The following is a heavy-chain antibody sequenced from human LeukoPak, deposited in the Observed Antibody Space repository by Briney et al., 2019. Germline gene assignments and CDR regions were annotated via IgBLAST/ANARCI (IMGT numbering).Heavy chain of an antibody. CDR2: ISWNSGIM. V-gene: IGHV3-9*03. J-gene: IGHJ4*02. D-gene: IGHD6-19*01. CDR1: GFTFDDYA. Sequence: PGGSLRLSCAASGFTFDDYAMHWVRQAPGKGLEWVSGISWNSGIMVYADSVKGRFTISRDNAKHSLYLQMTSLRAEDMALYYCAKDYRAVAGTGGAFDYWGQGTLVTVSS. CDR3: AKDYRAVAGTGGAFDY.